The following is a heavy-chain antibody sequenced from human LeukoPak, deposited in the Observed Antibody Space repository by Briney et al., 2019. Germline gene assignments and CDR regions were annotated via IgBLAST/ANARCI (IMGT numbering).Heavy chain of an antibody. CDR1: GASISSYY. J-gene: IGHJ4*02. CDR2: VHDSGST. V-gene: IGHV4-59*01. D-gene: IGHD3-10*01. CDR3: ARVQVGGFLGY. Sequence: SETLSLTCTVSGASISSYYWTWIRLPPGKGLEWIGYVHDSGSTNYNLPLRSRVTMSLDTSKNQVSLKLNSVTAADTAVYYCARVQVGGFLGYWGQGTLVTVSS.